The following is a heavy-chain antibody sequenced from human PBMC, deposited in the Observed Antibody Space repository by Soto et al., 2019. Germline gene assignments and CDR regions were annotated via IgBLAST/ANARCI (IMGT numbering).Heavy chain of an antibody. V-gene: IGHV5-51*01. Sequence: PGESLKISCKGPGYSFTSYWIGWVRQMPGKGLEWMGIIYPGDSDTRYSPSFQGQVTISADKSISTAYLQWSSLKASDTAMYYCARLPYYDFWSGHNYYYYMDVWGKGTTVTVSS. J-gene: IGHJ6*03. D-gene: IGHD3-3*01. CDR1: GYSFTSYW. CDR2: IYPGDSDT. CDR3: ARLPYYDFWSGHNYYYYMDV.